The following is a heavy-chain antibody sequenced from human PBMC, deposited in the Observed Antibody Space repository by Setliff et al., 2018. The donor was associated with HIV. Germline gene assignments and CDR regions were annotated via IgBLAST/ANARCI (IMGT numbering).Heavy chain of an antibody. CDR1: GGSISSGGYY. D-gene: IGHD2-21*01. V-gene: IGHV4-31*03. CDR3: ARYCGGDCYPSAYYMDV. Sequence: SETLSLTCTVSGGSISSGGYYWSWIRQHPGKGLEWIGYIYYSGRTYYNPSPKSRVTISVDTSEIQSSLKLSSVTAADTAVYYCARYCGGDCYPSAYYMDVWGKGTTVTVSS. J-gene: IGHJ6*03. CDR2: IYYSGRT.